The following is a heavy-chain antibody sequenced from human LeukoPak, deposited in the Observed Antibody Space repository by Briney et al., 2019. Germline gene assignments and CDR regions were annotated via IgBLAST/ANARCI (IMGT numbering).Heavy chain of an antibody. D-gene: IGHD5-24*01. CDR1: GGSISSDY. CDR2: IYYSGRT. Sequence: SETLSLTCTVSGGSISSDYWSWIRQPPGKGLEWIGNIYYSGRTNYNPSLKSRVTISVDTSKNQFSLKLSSVTAADTAVYYCARVRRDGYNSPDYWGQGTLVTVSS. V-gene: IGHV4-59*01. J-gene: IGHJ4*02. CDR3: ARVRRDGYNSPDY.